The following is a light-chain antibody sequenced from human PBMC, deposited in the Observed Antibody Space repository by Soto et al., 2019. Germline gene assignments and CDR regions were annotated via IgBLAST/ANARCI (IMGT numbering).Light chain of an antibody. V-gene: IGKV3-20*01. J-gene: IGKJ1*01. Sequence: EIVLTQSPCTLSLSPGERATLSCRASQSVSSSYLAWYQQKPGQAPRLLIYGASSRATGIPDRFSGSGSGTDFTLTISRLEPEDFAMYYCQQYGSLSWTFGQGTKVDIK. CDR3: QQYGSLSWT. CDR2: GAS. CDR1: QSVSSSY.